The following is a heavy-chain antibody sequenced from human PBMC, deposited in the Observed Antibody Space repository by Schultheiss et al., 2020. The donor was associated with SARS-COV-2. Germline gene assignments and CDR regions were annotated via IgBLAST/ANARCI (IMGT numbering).Heavy chain of an antibody. CDR3: ARGATVDYYYYGMDV. Sequence: SETLSLTCTVSGGSISSYYWSWIRQPPGKGLEWIGYIYYSGSTYYNPSLKSRVTISVDTSKNQFSLKLSSVTAADTAVYYCARGATVDYYYYGMDVWGQGTTVTVSS. J-gene: IGHJ6*02. V-gene: IGHV4-59*12. CDR1: GGSISSYY. D-gene: IGHD4-23*01. CDR2: IYYSGST.